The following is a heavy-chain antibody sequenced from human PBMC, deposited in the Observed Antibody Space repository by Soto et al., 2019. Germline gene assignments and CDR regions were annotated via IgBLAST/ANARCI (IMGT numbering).Heavy chain of an antibody. V-gene: IGHV1-18*01. CDR1: GYTFTSYG. J-gene: IGHJ6*02. CDR3: ARDNPVVDDYVWGTSNYYYYGMDV. CDR2: ISAYNGNT. D-gene: IGHD3-16*01. Sequence: ASVKVSCKASGYTFTSYGISWVRQAPGQGLEWMGWISAYNGNTNYAQKLQGRVTMTTDTSTSTAYMELRSLRSDDTAVYYCARDNPVVDDYVWGTSNYYYYGMDVWGQGTTVTVSS.